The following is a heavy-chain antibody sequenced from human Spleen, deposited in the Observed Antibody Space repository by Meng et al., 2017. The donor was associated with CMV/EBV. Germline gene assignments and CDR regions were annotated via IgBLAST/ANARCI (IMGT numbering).Heavy chain of an antibody. V-gene: IGHV3-21*01. Sequence: CAASGFTFSGYSMHWVRQAPGKGLEWVSSISGRSTYIYYADSVQGRFTVSRDNAKNFLYLQMNNLRAEDTAVYYCARVDSSGTYTFDYWGQGTLVTVSS. CDR1: GFTFSGYS. J-gene: IGHJ4*02. CDR3: ARVDSSGTYTFDY. D-gene: IGHD3-22*01. CDR2: ISGRSTYI.